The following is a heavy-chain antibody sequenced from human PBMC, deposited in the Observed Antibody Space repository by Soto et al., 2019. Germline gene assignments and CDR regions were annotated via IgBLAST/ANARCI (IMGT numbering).Heavy chain of an antibody. Sequence: CKGSGYSFTSYWISWVRQMPGKGLEWMGRIDPSDSDTRYSPSFQGQVTISADKSISTAYLQWSSLKASDTAMYYCARHVAGTFYYGMDVWGQGTTVTVSS. CDR3: ARHVAGTFYYGMDV. D-gene: IGHD6-19*01. J-gene: IGHJ6*02. CDR2: IDPSDSDT. CDR1: GYSFTSYW. V-gene: IGHV5-51*01.